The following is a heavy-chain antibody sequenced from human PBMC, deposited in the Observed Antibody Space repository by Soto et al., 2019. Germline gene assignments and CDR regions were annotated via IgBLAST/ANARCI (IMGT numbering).Heavy chain of an antibody. CDR3: AKGRGGKTVANFGMDV. CDR2: ISPFGGAT. J-gene: IGHJ6*02. V-gene: IGHV1-46*01. Sequence: ASVKVSCKASGDSVSNDYLHWVRQAPGQGFEWLGLISPFGGATAYAQRFKGRVTVTMDKSSTTFYLELSSLRSDDTAVYYCAKGRGGKTVANFGMDVWGQGVSVTVSS. D-gene: IGHD3-16*01. CDR1: GDSVSNDY.